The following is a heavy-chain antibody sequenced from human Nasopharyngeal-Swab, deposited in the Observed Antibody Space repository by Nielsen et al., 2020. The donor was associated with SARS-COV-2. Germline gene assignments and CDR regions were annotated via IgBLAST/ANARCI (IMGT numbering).Heavy chain of an antibody. CDR3: ASITMIGNWFDP. CDR2: IYYSGST. V-gene: IGHV4-31*03. Sequence: SETLSLTCTVSGGSVSSGSYYWSWIRQHPGKGLEWIGYIYYSGSTYYNPSLKSRVTISVDTSKNQFSLKLSSVTAADTAVYYCASITMIGNWFDPWGQGTLVTVSS. D-gene: IGHD3-22*01. J-gene: IGHJ5*02. CDR1: GGSVSSGSYY.